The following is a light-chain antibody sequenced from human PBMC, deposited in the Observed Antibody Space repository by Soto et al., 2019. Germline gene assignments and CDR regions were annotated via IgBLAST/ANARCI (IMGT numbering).Light chain of an antibody. Sequence: EIVLTQSPGTLSLSPGEIATLSCRSSESVTSSYLACYQHKPGQAPSLLIYGASSRATGIPDRFSGSGSGTDFTLTISRLEPEDFAVYYCQQYGRSPRTFGQGTKVEIK. V-gene: IGKV3-20*01. J-gene: IGKJ1*01. CDR2: GAS. CDR3: QQYGRSPRT. CDR1: ESVTSSY.